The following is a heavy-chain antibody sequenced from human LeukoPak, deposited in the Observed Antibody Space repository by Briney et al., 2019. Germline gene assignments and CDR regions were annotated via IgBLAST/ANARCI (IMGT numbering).Heavy chain of an antibody. CDR3: AKARLVVSSPSDAFDI. CDR2: ISGSSGST. Sequence: PGGSLRLSCAASGFTFSSSAMSRVRQAPGKGLEWVSTISGSSGSTYYADSVKGRFTTSRDNSKNTLYLQMNSLRAEDTAVYYCAKARLVVSSPSDAFDIWGQGTMVTASS. CDR1: GFTFSSSA. V-gene: IGHV3-23*01. J-gene: IGHJ3*02. D-gene: IGHD3-22*01.